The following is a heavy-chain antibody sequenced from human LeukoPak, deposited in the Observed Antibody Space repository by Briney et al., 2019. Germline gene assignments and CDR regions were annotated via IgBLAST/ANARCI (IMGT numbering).Heavy chain of an antibody. J-gene: IGHJ5*02. D-gene: IGHD3-16*01. CDR3: ARHDVVLLGVEP. CDR1: GGSISSYY. Sequence: AETLSLTWTVAGGSISSYYWSWIRQPPGKGLEWIGYIYYSGSTNYNPSLKSRVTISVDTSKKQFSLKLSSVTAADTAVYYCARHDVVLLGVEPWGQGTLVTVSS. CDR2: IYYSGST. V-gene: IGHV4-59*08.